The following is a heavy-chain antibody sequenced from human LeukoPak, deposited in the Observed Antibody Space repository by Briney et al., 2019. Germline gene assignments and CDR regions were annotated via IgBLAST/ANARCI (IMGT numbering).Heavy chain of an antibody. CDR1: GFTFSSFG. D-gene: IGHD2-2*01. CDR2: ISYDGSNK. Sequence: GGSLRLSCAASGFTFSSFGMHWVRQAPGKGLEWVAVISYDGSNKYYADSVKGRFTISRDNSKNTLYLQMNSLRAEDTAVYYCARDRGLYAAFDYWGQGTLVTVSS. CDR3: ARDRGLYAAFDY. V-gene: IGHV3-30*19. J-gene: IGHJ4*02.